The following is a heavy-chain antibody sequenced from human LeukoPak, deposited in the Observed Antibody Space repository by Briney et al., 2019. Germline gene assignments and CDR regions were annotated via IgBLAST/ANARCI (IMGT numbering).Heavy chain of an antibody. CDR1: GYTFTGYY. Sequence: ASVKVSCKASGYTFTGYYMHWVRQAPGQGLEWMGWINPNSGGTNYAQKFQGRVTMTRDTSISTAYMELSRLRSDDTAVYYCARMDQIIAAPGPGDYWGQGTLVTVSS. CDR2: INPNSGGT. CDR3: ARMDQIIAAPGPGDY. V-gene: IGHV1-2*02. J-gene: IGHJ4*02. D-gene: IGHD6-6*01.